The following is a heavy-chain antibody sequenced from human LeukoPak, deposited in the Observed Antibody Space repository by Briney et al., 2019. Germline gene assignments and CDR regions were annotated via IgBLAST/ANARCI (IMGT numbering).Heavy chain of an antibody. Sequence: ASVKVSCKTSGYTFSDHYVQWLRQAPGQGLEWMEWINPYSGDTSSARKFQGRVTMTKDTSITTAYLELTGLTSDDTAVYYCARLGSSWYFWFDPWGQGTLVTVSS. CDR3: ARLGSSWYFWFDP. V-gene: IGHV1-2*02. J-gene: IGHJ5*02. D-gene: IGHD6-13*01. CDR2: INPYSGDT. CDR1: GYTFSDHY.